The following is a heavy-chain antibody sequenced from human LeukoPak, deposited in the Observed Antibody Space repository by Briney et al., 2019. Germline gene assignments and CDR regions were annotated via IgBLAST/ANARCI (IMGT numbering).Heavy chain of an antibody. CDR2: INPNSGGT. CDR3: ARVLRGSGWERTDAFDI. J-gene: IGHJ3*02. Sequence: ASVKVSCKASGYTFTGYYMHWVRQAPGQGLEWMGWINPNSGGTNYARKFQGRVTMTRDTSISTAYMELSRLRSDDTAVYYCARVLRGSGWERTDAFDIWGQGTMVTVSS. D-gene: IGHD6-19*01. CDR1: GYTFTGYY. V-gene: IGHV1-2*02.